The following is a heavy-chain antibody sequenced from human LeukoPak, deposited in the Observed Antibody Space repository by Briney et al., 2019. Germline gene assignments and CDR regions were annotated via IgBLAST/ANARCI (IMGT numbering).Heavy chain of an antibody. V-gene: IGHV3-48*01. CDR2: ISSSSSTI. CDR1: GFTFSSYS. J-gene: IGHJ4*02. CDR3: ARDSRTAAGTLYYFDY. Sequence: HPGGSLRLSCAASGFTFSSYSMNWVRQAPGKGLEWVSYISSSSSTIYYADSVKGRFTISRDNSKNTLYLQMNSLRAEDTAVYYCARDSRTAAGTLYYFDYWGQGTLVTVSS. D-gene: IGHD6-13*01.